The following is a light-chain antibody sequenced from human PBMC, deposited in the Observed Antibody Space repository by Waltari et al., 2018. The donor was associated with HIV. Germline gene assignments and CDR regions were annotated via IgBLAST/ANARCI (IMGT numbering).Light chain of an antibody. CDR2: ENS. J-gene: IGLJ3*02. CDR1: SSNTGKNF. CDR3: GTWDTSLTAVV. Sequence: QSVLTQPPSVSAAPGQKVTISCPGSSSNTGKNFVSWYKQTPGTSPKLLIHENSKRPSGIPDRFSGSKSGTSATLGITGLQTGDEADYYCGTWDTSLTAVVFGGGTKLTVL. V-gene: IGLV1-51*01.